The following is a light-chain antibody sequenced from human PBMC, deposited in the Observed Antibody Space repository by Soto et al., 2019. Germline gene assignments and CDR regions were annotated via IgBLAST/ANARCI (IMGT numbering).Light chain of an antibody. CDR2: GAS. J-gene: IGKJ1*01. Sequence: DIQMTQSPSSLSASVGDRVTITCRASQSISSYLNWYQQKPGKAPKVLIYGASSLQSGVPSRFSGSDSGTEFTLTISSLQPEDFATYYCQQTYRVPETFGQGTKVEFK. CDR1: QSISSY. CDR3: QQTYRVPET. V-gene: IGKV1-39*01.